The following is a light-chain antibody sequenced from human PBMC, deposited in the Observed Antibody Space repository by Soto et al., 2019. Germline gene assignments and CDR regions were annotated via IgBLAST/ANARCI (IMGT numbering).Light chain of an antibody. J-gene: IGLJ1*01. V-gene: IGLV3-21*02. CDR3: QLRDGRSDPSL. CDR1: NIGSDS. CDR2: DDS. Sequence: SYELTEPPSVSVAPGQTARITCGGDNIGSDSVHWYQQMPGQAPLLVVYDDSDRPSGIPERFSGFSYGNTATLTISRVEAGDDAEYYCQLRDGRSDPSLLGTGPKVTVL.